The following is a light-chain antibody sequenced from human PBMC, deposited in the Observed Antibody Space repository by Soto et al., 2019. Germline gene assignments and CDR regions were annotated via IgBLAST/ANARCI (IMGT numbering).Light chain of an antibody. CDR2: EVS. Sequence: DIVMTQPAVSLPVTPGQPASIPCKSSQSLLRSDGKTLLYWYLQTTGQPPKLLIYEVSNRFSGVPDRFSGSGSVTDFTLTSSRVEAEDFVVYYCMQSFQLPITFGQGTRLEIK. CDR1: QSLLRSDGKTL. J-gene: IGKJ5*01. V-gene: IGKV2D-29*01. CDR3: MQSFQLPIT.